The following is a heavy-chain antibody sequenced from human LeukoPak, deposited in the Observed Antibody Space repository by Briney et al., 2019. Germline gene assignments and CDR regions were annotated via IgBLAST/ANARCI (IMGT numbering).Heavy chain of an antibody. D-gene: IGHD3-10*01. V-gene: IGHV4-4*07. CDR1: GGSISSYY. CDR3: ARGEGNGSGSYRPGVYYYYYYMDV. J-gene: IGHJ6*03. Sequence: PSETLSLTCTVSGGSISSYYWSWIRQPAGKGLEWIGRIYTSGSTNYNPSLKSRVTMSVDTSKNQFSLKLSSVTAADTAVYYCARGEGNGSGSYRPGVYYYYYYMDVWGKGTTVTVSS. CDR2: IYTSGST.